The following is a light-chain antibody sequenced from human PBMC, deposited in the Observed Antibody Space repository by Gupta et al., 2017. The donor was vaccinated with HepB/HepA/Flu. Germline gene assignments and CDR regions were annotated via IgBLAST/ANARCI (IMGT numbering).Light chain of an antibody. CDR3: MQALQTPFT. J-gene: IGKJ3*01. CDR1: QSLLHSDGYNY. CDR2: LGS. Sequence: EIVMTQCFLSLPVTPGEPASISCRSSQSLLHSDGYNYLDWYLQKPGQSPQLLIYLGSNRASGVPDRFRGSGSGTDFTLRISRVEAEDVGVYYCMQALQTPFTFGPGTKVDIK. V-gene: IGKV2-28*01.